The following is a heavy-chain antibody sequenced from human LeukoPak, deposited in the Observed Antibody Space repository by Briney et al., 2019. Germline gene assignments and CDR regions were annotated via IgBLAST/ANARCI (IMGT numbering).Heavy chain of an antibody. CDR3: ARDDNYYDTSGHFFDAFTL. J-gene: IGHJ3*01. CDR1: GFTFSSYA. CDR2: ISYDGSNK. D-gene: IGHD3-22*01. Sequence: GGSLRLSCAASGFTFSSYAMHWVRQAPGKGLEWVAVISYDGSNKYYADSVKGRFTISRDNSKNTLYLQMNSLRAEDTAVYFCARDDNYYDTSGHFFDAFTLWGQGTIVTVSS. V-gene: IGHV3-30*04.